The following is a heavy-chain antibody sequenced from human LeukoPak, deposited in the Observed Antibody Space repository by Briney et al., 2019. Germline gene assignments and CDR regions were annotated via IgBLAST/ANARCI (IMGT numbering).Heavy chain of an antibody. CDR2: IYHSGST. CDR3: ARGIVGAREIDY. D-gene: IGHD1-26*01. V-gene: IGHV4-38-2*02. Sequence: SETLSLTCTVSGYSISSGYYWGWIRQPPGKGLEWIGSIYHSGSTYYNPSLKSRVTISVDTSKNQFSLKLSSVTAADTAVYYCARGIVGAREIDYWGQGTLVTVSS. CDR1: GYSISSGYY. J-gene: IGHJ4*02.